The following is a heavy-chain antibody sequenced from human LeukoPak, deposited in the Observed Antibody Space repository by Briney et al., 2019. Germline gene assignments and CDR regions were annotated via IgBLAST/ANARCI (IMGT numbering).Heavy chain of an antibody. D-gene: IGHD6-13*01. V-gene: IGHV3-74*01. J-gene: IGHJ2*01. CDR2: IYSDGSST. CDR3: TRGVPGIAAAGTGHGYFDL. Sequence: GGSLRLSCAASRFIFSNYWMHWVRQAPGKGLVWVSRIYSDGSSTSYAGSVKGRFTISRDNAENTLYLQVNSLRAEDTAIYYCTRGVPGIAAAGTGHGYFDLWGRGTLVTVSS. CDR1: RFIFSNYW.